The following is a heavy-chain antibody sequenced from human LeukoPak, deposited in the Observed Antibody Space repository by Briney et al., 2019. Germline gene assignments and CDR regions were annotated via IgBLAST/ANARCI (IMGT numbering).Heavy chain of an antibody. CDR3: AREYCSGGSCGMDV. V-gene: IGHV4-30-2*01. CDR1: GGSISSGGHS. D-gene: IGHD2-15*01. J-gene: IGHJ6*02. CDR2: IYHSGST. Sequence: SETLSLTCAVSGGSISSGGHSWSWIRQPPGKGLEWIGYIYHSGSTYYNPSPKSRVTISVDRSKNQFSLKLSSVTAADTAVYYCAREYCSGGSCGMDVWGQGTTVTVSS.